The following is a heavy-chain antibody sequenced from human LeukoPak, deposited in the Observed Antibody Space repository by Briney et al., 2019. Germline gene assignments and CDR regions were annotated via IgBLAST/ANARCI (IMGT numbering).Heavy chain of an antibody. V-gene: IGHV3-30*02. CDR2: IRYDGSNK. D-gene: IGHD2-2*01. Sequence: GGSLRLSCAASGFTFSSYGMHWVRQAPGKGLEWVAFIRYDGSNKYYADSVKGRFTISRDNSKNTLYLQMNSLRAEDTAVYYCANPGVVVVPAAHFDYWGQGTLVTVSS. CDR1: GFTFSSYG. J-gene: IGHJ4*02. CDR3: ANPGVVVVPAAHFDY.